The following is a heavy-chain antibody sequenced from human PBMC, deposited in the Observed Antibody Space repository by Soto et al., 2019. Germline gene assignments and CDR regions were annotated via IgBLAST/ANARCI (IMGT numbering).Heavy chain of an antibody. Sequence: QITLKGSGPTLVKPTQTLTLTCSLSGISLSTSGVGLGWIRQPPGKALEWLALIYWNDDKHYSPSLKTRLTITKDTSKNQAVLTMTNMDPVGTATYYCARGLAALPVFAFDIWGQGTMVTVSS. CDR1: GISLSTSGVG. V-gene: IGHV2-5*01. J-gene: IGHJ3*02. CDR2: IYWNDDK. D-gene: IGHD6-6*01. CDR3: ARGLAALPVFAFDI.